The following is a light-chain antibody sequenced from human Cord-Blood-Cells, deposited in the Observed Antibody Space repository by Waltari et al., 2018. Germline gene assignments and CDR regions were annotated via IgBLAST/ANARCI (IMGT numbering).Light chain of an antibody. CDR2: DVS. CDR1: SSDVGGYNY. J-gene: IGLJ3*02. CDR3: SSYTSSSTWV. V-gene: IGLV2-14*01. Sequence: QSALTQPASVSGSPGQSITISCTGTSSDVGGYNYVTWYQQHPVKAPKRMIHDVSNRASGVCNRVAGSKEGTAASLTSAGLQAEDDADYYCSSYTSSSTWVFGGGTKLTVL.